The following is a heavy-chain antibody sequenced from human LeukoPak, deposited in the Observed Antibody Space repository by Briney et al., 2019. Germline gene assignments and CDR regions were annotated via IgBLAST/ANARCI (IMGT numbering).Heavy chain of an antibody. V-gene: IGHV5-51*01. CDR3: ARPASGWYDY. J-gene: IGHJ4*02. D-gene: IGHD6-19*01. CDR1: GYSFTSYW. CDR2: IYPGDSDT. Sequence: HGESLKISCKGSGYSFTSYWIGWVRQMPGKGLEWMGIIYPGDSDTRYSPSFQGQVTISADKSISIAYLRWSSLRASDTAMYYCARPASGWYDYWGQGTLVTVSS.